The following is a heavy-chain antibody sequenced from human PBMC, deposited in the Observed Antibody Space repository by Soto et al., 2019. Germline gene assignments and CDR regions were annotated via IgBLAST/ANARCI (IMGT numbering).Heavy chain of an antibody. D-gene: IGHD3-3*01. CDR2: IYWDDDK. CDR3: AHRVLRTVFGLVTTTAIYFDF. Sequence: QITLNESGPTQVKPRQTLTLTCTFSGFSLSTSGVGVGWIRQSPGKAPDWVAVIYWDDDKRYSPSLKSRLTITKDTSKNQVVLTMADLDPADTATYYCAHRVLRTVFGLVTTTAIYFDFWGQGTPVAVSS. CDR1: GFSLSTSGVG. J-gene: IGHJ4*02. V-gene: IGHV2-5*02.